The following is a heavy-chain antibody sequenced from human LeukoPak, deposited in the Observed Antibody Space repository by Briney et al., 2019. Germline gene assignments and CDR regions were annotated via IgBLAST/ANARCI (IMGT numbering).Heavy chain of an antibody. J-gene: IGHJ4*02. CDR1: GDTFTAYY. D-gene: IGHD3-9*01. V-gene: IGHV1-2*06. CDR3: ARDNYDILTGYHDFNY. CDR2: INPNNGGT. Sequence: GASLKVSCKASGDTFTAYYMHWVRQAPGQGLEWMARINPNNGGTNYAQKFQGRVTMTRDTSISTAYMDLSRLRSDDTAVYYCARDNYDILTGYHDFNYWGQGTLVTVSS.